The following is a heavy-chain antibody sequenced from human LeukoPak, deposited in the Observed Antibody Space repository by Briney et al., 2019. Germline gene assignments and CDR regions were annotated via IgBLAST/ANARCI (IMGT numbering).Heavy chain of an antibody. CDR1: GYTFTGYY. D-gene: IGHD3-10*01. CDR3: ARDQSYYGSGSYFVY. V-gene: IGHV1-2*02. Sequence: GASVKVSCKASGYTFTGYYMHWVRQAPVQGLEWMGWINPNSGGTNYAQKFQGRVTMTRDTSISTAYMELSRLRSDDTAVYYCARDQSYYGSGSYFVYWGQGTLVTVSS. CDR2: INPNSGGT. J-gene: IGHJ4*02.